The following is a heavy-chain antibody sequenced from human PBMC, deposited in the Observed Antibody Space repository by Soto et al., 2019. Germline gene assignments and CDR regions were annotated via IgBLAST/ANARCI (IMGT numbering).Heavy chain of an antibody. CDR2: IRAYNGNT. V-gene: IGHV1-18*01. CDR3: XXDLPTMDV. J-gene: IGHJ6*02. CDR1: GYTFTSYG. Sequence: QVQLVQSGAEVKKPGASVKVSCKASGYTFTSYGISWVRQAPGQGLEWMGWIRAYNGNTNYAQKLQGRVTMTTDTXXSXXXXXXXXXXXXDTAVYXXXXDLPTMDVWGQGTTVTVSS.